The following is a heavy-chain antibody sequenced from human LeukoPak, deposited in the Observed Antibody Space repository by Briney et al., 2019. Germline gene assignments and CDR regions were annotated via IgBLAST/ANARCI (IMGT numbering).Heavy chain of an antibody. CDR3: ARDRPTGYSSGWYFPTHYYYYYMDV. D-gene: IGHD6-19*01. V-gene: IGHV3-23*01. J-gene: IGHJ6*03. Sequence: GGSLRLSCTASGFTFSSSAMDWVRQAPGKGLEWVSAVSGSGDTTYYADSVKGRFTISRDNSKNTLYLQMDSLRAEDTAVYYCARDRPTGYSSGWYFPTHYYYYYMDVWGKGTTVTVSS. CDR2: VSGSGDTT. CDR1: GFTFSSSA.